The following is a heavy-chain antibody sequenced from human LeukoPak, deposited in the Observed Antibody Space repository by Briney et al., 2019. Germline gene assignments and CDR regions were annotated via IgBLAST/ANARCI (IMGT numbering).Heavy chain of an antibody. V-gene: IGHV3-23*01. Sequence: GGSLRLSCAASGFTFSSYAMSWVRQAPGKGLEWVSAISDSGGSTYYADSVKGRFTISRDNSKNTLYLQMNSLRAEDTAVYYCAKGDYDILTGYYSYYYYAMDVWGQGTTVTVSS. CDR3: AKGDYDILTGYYSYYYYAMDV. D-gene: IGHD3-9*01. CDR1: GFTFSSYA. J-gene: IGHJ6*02. CDR2: ISDSGGST.